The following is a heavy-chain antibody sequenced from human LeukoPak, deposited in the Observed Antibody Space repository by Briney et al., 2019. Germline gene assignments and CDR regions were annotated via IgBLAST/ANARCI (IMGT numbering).Heavy chain of an antibody. D-gene: IGHD5-18*01. CDR2: IIPIFGTA. CDR3: ARVGYSYGSRWFDP. Sequence: SVKVSCKASGGTFSSYAISWVRQAPGQGLEWMGGIIPIFGTANYAQKFQGRVTITADESTSTAYMELSSLRSEDTAVYYCARVGYSYGSRWFDPWGQGTLVTVSS. V-gene: IGHV1-69*13. J-gene: IGHJ5*02. CDR1: GGTFSSYA.